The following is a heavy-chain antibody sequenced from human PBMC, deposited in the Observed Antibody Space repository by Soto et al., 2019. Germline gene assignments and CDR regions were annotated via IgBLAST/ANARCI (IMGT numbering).Heavy chain of an antibody. D-gene: IGHD3-22*01. Sequence: PGGSLRLSCTASELTIGDHGLSWFRQAPGKGLEWVGFIRSKAYGGTTEYAASVRGRFTISRDGSKSIAYLQMNSLKTEDTAVYHCARRVWEFDSSGFYRHYFDYWGQGTLVTVSS. CDR3: ARRVWEFDSSGFYRHYFDY. V-gene: IGHV3-49*01. CDR1: ELTIGDHG. J-gene: IGHJ4*02. CDR2: IRSKAYGGTT.